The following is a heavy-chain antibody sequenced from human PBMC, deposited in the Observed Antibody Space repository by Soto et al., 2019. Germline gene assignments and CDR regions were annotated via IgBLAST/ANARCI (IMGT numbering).Heavy chain of an antibody. V-gene: IGHV1-69*13. CDR2: IIPIFGTA. CDR3: ARHPNYYDSSGRPFDY. Sequence: ASVKVSCKGSGGTFSSYAISWVRQAPGQGLEWMGGIIPIFGTANYAQKFQGRVTITADESTSTAYMELSSLRSEDTAVYYCARHPNYYDSSGRPFDYWGQGTLVTVSS. J-gene: IGHJ4*02. CDR1: GGTFSSYA. D-gene: IGHD3-22*01.